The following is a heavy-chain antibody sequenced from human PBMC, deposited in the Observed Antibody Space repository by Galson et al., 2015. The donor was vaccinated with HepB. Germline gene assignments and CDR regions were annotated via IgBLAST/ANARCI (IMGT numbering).Heavy chain of an antibody. J-gene: IGHJ4*02. D-gene: IGHD5-12*01. CDR3: ARDLTSDYDWIWGY. V-gene: IGHV1-3*01. Sequence: SVKVSCKASGYTFTSYAMHWVRQAPGQRLEWMGWINAGNGNTKYSQKFQGRVTITRDTSASTAYMELSSLRSEDTAVYYCARDLTSDYDWIWGYWGQGTLVTVSS. CDR2: INAGNGNT. CDR1: GYTFTSYA.